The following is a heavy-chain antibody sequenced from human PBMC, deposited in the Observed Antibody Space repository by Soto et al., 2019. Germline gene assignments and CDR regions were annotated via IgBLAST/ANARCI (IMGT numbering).Heavy chain of an antibody. V-gene: IGHV3-9*01. CDR2: ISWNSGSI. Sequence: EVQLVESGGGLVQPGRSLRLSCAASGFTFDDYAMHWVRQAPGKGPEWVSGISWNSGSIGYADSVKGRFTISRDNAKNSLYLQMNSLRAEDTALYYCAKAPSYDYIWGSYFPYYFDYWGQGTLVTVSS. J-gene: IGHJ4*02. D-gene: IGHD3-16*01. CDR3: AKAPSYDYIWGSYFPYYFDY. CDR1: GFTFDDYA.